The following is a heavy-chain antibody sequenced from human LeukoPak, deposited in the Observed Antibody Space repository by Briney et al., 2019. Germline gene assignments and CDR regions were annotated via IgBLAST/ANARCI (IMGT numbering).Heavy chain of an antibody. CDR2: ISAYNGNT. CDR1: GYTFTSYG. CDR3: ARDRYCSSTSCYMLASGYFDY. V-gene: IGHV1-18*01. J-gene: IGHJ4*02. D-gene: IGHD2-2*02. Sequence: ASVKVSCKASGYTFTSYGISWVRQAPGQGLEWMGWISAYNGNTNYAQKLQGRVTMTTDTSTSTAYMELRSLRSDDTAVYYCARDRYCSSTSCYMLASGYFDYSGQGTLSPSPQ.